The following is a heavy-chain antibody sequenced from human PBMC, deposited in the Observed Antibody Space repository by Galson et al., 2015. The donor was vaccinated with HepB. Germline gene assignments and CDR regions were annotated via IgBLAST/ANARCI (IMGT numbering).Heavy chain of an antibody. J-gene: IGHJ2*01. Sequence: SLRLSCAASGFTFSSYAMHWVRQAPGKGLEWVAVISYDGSNKYYADSVKGRSTISRDNSKNTLYLQMNSLRAEDTAVYYCARGGLGYCSGGSCTGWYFDLWGRGTLVTVSS. CDR2: ISYDGSNK. V-gene: IGHV3-30*04. CDR3: ARGGLGYCSGGSCTGWYFDL. D-gene: IGHD2-15*01. CDR1: GFTFSSYA.